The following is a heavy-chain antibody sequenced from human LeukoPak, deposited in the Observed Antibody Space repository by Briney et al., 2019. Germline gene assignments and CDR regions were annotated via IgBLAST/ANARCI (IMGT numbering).Heavy chain of an antibody. Sequence: GGSLRLSCAASGFTFDDYGMSWVRQAPGKGLEWVSGINWNGGSTGYADSVKGRLTISRDNAKNSLYLQMNSLRAEDTALYYCAREVRDILTGYYSRMNWFDPWGQGTLVTVSS. J-gene: IGHJ5*02. CDR1: GFTFDDYG. D-gene: IGHD3-9*01. V-gene: IGHV3-20*04. CDR3: AREVRDILTGYYSRMNWFDP. CDR2: INWNGGST.